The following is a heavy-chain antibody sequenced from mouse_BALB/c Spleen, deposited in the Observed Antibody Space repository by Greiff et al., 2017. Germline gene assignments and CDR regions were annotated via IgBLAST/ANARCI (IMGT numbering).Heavy chain of an antibody. CDR3: ARYDYGTPFDY. CDR1: GFTFSSYT. J-gene: IGHJ2*01. CDR2: ISSGGGNT. D-gene: IGHD1-1*01. Sequence: EAKLMESGGGLVKPGGSLKLSCAASGFTFSSYTMSWVRQTPEKRLEWVATISSGGGNTYYPDSVKGRFTISRDNAKNNLYLQMSSLRSEDTALYYCARYDYGTPFDYWGQGTTLTVSS. V-gene: IGHV5-9*03.